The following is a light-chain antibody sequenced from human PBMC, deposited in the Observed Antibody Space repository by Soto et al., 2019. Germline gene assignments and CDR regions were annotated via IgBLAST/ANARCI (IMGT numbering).Light chain of an antibody. V-gene: IGLV2-14*03. Sequence: QSVLTQPASVSGSPGQSITIPCTGTSSDVGRYDLVSWYQQRPGKAPRLVIFDVSIRASGVSNRFSASKSGSTASLTISGLQLEDDADYYCYSYTGNSTLGVFGGGTQLTVL. CDR3: YSYTGNSTLGV. CDR1: SSDVGRYDL. CDR2: DVS. J-gene: IGLJ3*02.